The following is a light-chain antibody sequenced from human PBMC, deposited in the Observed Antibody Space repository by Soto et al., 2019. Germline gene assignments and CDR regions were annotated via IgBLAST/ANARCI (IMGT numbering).Light chain of an antibody. V-gene: IGKV1-5*03. CDR3: QPYHSYQLT. J-gene: IGKJ4*01. CDR1: QTISSW. CDR2: KAS. Sequence: DIQMTQSPSTLSGSVGDRVTITCRASQTISSWLAWYQQKPGKAPKLLIYKASTLKSGVPSRFSGSRSGTEFTLTISSLQPDDFATHYCQPYHSYQLTFGGGTKV.